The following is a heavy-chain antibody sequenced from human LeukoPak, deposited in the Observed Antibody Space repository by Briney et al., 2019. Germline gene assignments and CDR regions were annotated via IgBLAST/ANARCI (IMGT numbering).Heavy chain of an antibody. CDR3: AKALYYDIWLTSELYYYYGMDV. J-gene: IGHJ6*02. CDR1: GFTFDDYA. D-gene: IGHD3-9*01. Sequence: GRSLRLSCATSGFTFDDYAMHSVRQAPGKGLEWDSGISWNSGSRAYADSVKGRFTISRDNAKNSLYLQMNSLRAEDTALYYCAKALYYDIWLTSELYYYYGMDVWGQGTTVTVSS. CDR2: ISWNSGSR. V-gene: IGHV3-9*01.